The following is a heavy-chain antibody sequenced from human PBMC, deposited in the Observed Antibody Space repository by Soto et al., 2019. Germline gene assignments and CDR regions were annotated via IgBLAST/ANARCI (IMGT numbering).Heavy chain of an antibody. CDR1: GGSISSSGYY. CDR3: ARDLGPYYDFWSGYYKAPKGMDV. D-gene: IGHD3-3*01. V-gene: IGHV4-39*02. CDR2: ISYSGST. J-gene: IGHJ6*02. Sequence: SETLSLTCTVSGGSISSSGYYWGWIRQPPGKGLEWIGTISYSGSTYYNPSLKSRVTMSGDTSNNQFSLKLSSVTAADTAVYYCARDLGPYYDFWSGYYKAPKGMDVWGQGTTVT.